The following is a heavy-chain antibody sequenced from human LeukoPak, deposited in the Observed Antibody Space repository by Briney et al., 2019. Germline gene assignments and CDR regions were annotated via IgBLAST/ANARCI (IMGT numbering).Heavy chain of an antibody. CDR3: ARDLNEWYLDY. CDR1: GGSISSDNYY. D-gene: IGHD1-1*01. CDR2: IYTSGSA. Sequence: SQTLSLTCTVSGGSISSDNYYWSWIRQPAGKGLEWIGRIYTSGSANYNPSLKSRVSISVDTSKNQFSLKLNSVTAADTAVYYCARDLNEWYLDYWGQGILVTVSS. J-gene: IGHJ4*02. V-gene: IGHV4-61*02.